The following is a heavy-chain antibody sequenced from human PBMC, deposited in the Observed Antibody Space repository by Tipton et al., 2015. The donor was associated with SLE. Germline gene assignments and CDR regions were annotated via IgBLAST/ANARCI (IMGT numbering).Heavy chain of an antibody. V-gene: IGHV1-18*04. D-gene: IGHD6-19*01. J-gene: IGHJ4*02. CDR2: ISAYNGNT. CDR3: AIAVAGTLFFDY. CDR1: GYTFTDYY. Sequence: QSGPEVKMPGASVRVSCKASGYTFTDYYLHWVRQAPGQGLEWLGWISAYNGNTNYAQKLQGRVTMTTDTSTNTAYMELRSLRSDDTAVYYCAIAVAGTLFFDYWGQGTLVTVSS.